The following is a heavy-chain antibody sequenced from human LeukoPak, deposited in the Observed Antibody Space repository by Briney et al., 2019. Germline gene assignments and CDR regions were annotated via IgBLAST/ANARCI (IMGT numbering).Heavy chain of an antibody. CDR2: ISWNSGSI. J-gene: IGHJ4*02. D-gene: IGHD1-14*01. Sequence: PGGSLRLSCAASGFTFSSYWMHWVRQAPGKGLEWVSGISWNSGSIGYADSVKGRFTISRDNAKNSLYLQMNSLRAEDTALYYCAKSGPRPRKGRSLGTRLGPDYWGQGTLVTVSS. CDR1: GFTFSSYW. CDR3: AKSGPRPRKGRSLGTRLGPDY. V-gene: IGHV3-9*01.